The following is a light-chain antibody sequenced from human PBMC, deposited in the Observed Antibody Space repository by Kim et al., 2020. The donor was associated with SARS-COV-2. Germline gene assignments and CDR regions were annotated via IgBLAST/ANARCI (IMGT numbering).Light chain of an antibody. CDR2: GVS. V-gene: IGKV3D-15*01. CDR3: QQYNDWPIT. Sequence: VSPREGVTLSCRASQPIRNDLAWYQQRPGQAPRLVIYGVSTRATDIPVRFSGSGSGTDFTLTISSLQSEDFAVYYCQQYNDWPITFGQGTRLEIK. J-gene: IGKJ5*01. CDR1: QPIRND.